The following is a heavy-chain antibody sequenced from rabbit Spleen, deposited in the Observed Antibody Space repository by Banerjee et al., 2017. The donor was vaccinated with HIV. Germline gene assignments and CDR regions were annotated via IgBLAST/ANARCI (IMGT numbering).Heavy chain of an antibody. Sequence: QSLEESGGDLVKPGGSLKLSCKASGFDFNNYGVSWVRQAPGKGLEWIGYIEPIFGNTYFANWVNGRFTISSHNAQNTLYLQLNSLTAADTATYFCARDGAGSSYFNLWGPGTLVTVS. CDR2: IEPIFGNT. D-gene: IGHD8-1*01. CDR3: ARDGAGSSYFNL. V-gene: IGHV1S7*01. J-gene: IGHJ4*01. CDR1: GFDFNNYG.